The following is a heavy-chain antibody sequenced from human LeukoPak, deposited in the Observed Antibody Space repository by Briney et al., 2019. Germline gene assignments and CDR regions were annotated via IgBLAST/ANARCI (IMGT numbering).Heavy chain of an antibody. CDR2: IYSGGST. V-gene: IGHV3-53*01. CDR3: ARGSPGGLRFLEWSGYYFDY. J-gene: IGHJ4*02. D-gene: IGHD3-3*01. CDR1: GFTVSSNY. Sequence: PGGSLRLSCAASGFTVSSNYMSWVRQAAGKGLEWVSVIYSGGSTYYADSVKGRFIISRDNSKNTLYLQMNSLRAEDTAVYYCARGSPGGLRFLEWSGYYFDYWGQGTLVTVSS.